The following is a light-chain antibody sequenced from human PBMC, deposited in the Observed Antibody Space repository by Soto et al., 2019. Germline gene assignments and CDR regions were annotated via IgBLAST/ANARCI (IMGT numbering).Light chain of an antibody. V-gene: IGLV2-23*01. CDR3: CSYAGSSTDVV. J-gene: IGLJ2*01. CDR1: SSDVGSYNL. CDR2: EGS. Sequence: QSALTQPASVSGSPGQSITISCTGTSSDVGSYNLVSWYQQHPGKAPKLMIYEGSKRPSGVSNRFSGSKSGNTASLTISGLQAEDEDDYDCCSYAGSSTDVVFGGGTKLTVL.